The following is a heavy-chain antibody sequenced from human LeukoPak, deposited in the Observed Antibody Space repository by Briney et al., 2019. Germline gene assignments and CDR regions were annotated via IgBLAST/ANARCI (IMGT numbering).Heavy chain of an antibody. J-gene: IGHJ6*03. D-gene: IGHD3-10*01. Sequence: SETLSLTCTVSGGSISSYYWSWIRQPPGKGLEWIGYIYYSGSTNYNPSLKSRVTISVHTSKNQFSLKLSSVTAADTAVYYCARRLGRKFGERFYYYHYMDVWGKGTTVTISS. CDR3: ARRLGRKFGERFYYYHYMDV. V-gene: IGHV4-59*12. CDR1: GGSISSYY. CDR2: IYYSGST.